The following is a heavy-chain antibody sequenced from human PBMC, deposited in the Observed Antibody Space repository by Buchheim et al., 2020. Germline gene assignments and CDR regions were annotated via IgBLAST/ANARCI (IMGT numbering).Heavy chain of an antibody. J-gene: IGHJ4*02. CDR1: GFTFSSYA. V-gene: IGHV3-23*01. D-gene: IGHD3-3*01. Sequence: EVQLLESGGGLVQPGGSLRLSCAASGFTFSSYAMNWVRQAPGKGLEWVSAVSGSGGSTYYADSVKGRFTISRDNSKNTLYLQMNSLRAEDTAVYYCAKVRIPFLEWLFVMMDFDYWGQGTL. CDR2: VSGSGGST. CDR3: AKVRIPFLEWLFVMMDFDY.